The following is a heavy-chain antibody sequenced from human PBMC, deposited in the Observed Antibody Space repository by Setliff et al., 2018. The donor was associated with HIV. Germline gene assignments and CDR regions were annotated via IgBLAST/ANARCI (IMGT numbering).Heavy chain of an antibody. CDR1: GGTFSSYA. CDR3: ARGPLYGYDRGYFDY. J-gene: IGHJ4*02. V-gene: IGHV1-69*10. D-gene: IGHD5-12*01. Sequence: SVKVSCKASGGTFSSYAISWVRQAPGQGLEWMGGIIPILGIANYAQKFQDRLTITADESTTTVYMDMSSLRSEDTAQYYCARGPLYGYDRGYFDYWGQGTLVTVSS. CDR2: IIPILGIA.